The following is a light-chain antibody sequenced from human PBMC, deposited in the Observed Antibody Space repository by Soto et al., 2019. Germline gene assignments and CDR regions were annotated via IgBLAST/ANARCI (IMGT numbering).Light chain of an antibody. V-gene: IGLV2-14*01. J-gene: IGLJ1*01. CDR2: EVS. CDR3: SSYSISTAYI. CDR1: SSDVGGYDY. Sequence: QSVLTQPASVSGSPGQSITISCTGTSSDVGGYDYVSWYQIHPGKAPKLMVFEVSNRPSGVSYRFSGSKSGNTASLTISGLQAEDEADYFCSSYSISTAYIFGIATKVAVL.